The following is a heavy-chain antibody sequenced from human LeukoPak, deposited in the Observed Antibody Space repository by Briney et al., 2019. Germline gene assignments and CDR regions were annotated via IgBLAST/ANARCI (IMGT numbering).Heavy chain of an antibody. D-gene: IGHD6-6*01. CDR1: DYSISSGYY. V-gene: IGHV4-38-2*02. CDR2: IYHSGRT. J-gene: IGHJ4*02. CDR3: ARDQVDKSIAAPGAY. Sequence: SETLSLTCTVSDYSISSGYYWGWIRQPPGKGLEWIGSIYHSGRTYYNPSLKSRVSISVDTSKNQFSLKLSSVTAADTAVYYCARDQVDKSIAAPGAYWGQGTLVTVSS.